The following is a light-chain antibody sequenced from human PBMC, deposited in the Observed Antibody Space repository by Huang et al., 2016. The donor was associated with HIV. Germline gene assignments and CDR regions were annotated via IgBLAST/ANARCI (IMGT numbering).Light chain of an antibody. V-gene: IGKV1-33*01. CDR2: DTS. Sequence: DIQMTQAPSSLSASVGDRVTITCQASQDITNYLNWYQLKPGKAPKLLIYDTSKLERGVPSRFSGSGSGTDFTFTISTLQPEDIATYYCQQYDHLPVTFGGGTKVEIK. CDR3: QQYDHLPVT. CDR1: QDITNY. J-gene: IGKJ4*01.